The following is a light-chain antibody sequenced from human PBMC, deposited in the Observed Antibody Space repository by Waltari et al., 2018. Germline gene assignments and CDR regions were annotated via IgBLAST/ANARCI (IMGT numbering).Light chain of an antibody. J-gene: IGLJ1*01. CDR1: SGDIGHYDY. CDR3: SSYTSSSTLYV. V-gene: IGLV2-14*03. CDR2: DVS. Sequence: QSALTQPASVSGSPGQSITISCTGTSGDIGHYDYVSWYQQHPGKAPKVIIYDVSNRPSGVSNRFSGSKSGNTASLTISGLQAEDEADYFCSSYTSSSTLYVFGTGTKVTVL.